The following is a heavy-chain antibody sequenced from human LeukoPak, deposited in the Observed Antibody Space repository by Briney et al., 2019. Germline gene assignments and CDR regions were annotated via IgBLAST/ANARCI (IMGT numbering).Heavy chain of an antibody. CDR2: IYPRYSDI. CDR1: GYGFTNYW. D-gene: IGHD1-14*01. J-gene: IGHJ6*02. V-gene: IGHV5-51*01. Sequence: GGSLKISGKASGYGFTNYWIGWVRQVPGKGLEWMGGIYPRYSDIRYGPSFQGQVTISADKSIPTAYLQWNNLKASATALYFCARAGYRNHWSFHMDVWGQGTTVTVSS. CDR3: ARAGYRNHWSFHMDV.